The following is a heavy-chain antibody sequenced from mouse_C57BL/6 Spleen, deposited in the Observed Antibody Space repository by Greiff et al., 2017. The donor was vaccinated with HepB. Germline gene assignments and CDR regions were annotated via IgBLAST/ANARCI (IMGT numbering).Heavy chain of an antibody. CDR3: AKSNYSNYVRFAY. Sequence: VQLQQSGAELARPGASVKLSCKASGYTFTSYGISWVKQRTGQGLEWIGEIYPRSGNTYYNEKFKGKATLTADKSSSTAYMELRSLTSEDSAVYFGAKSNYSNYVRFAYWGQGTLVTVSA. CDR1: GYTFTSYG. V-gene: IGHV1-81*01. J-gene: IGHJ3*01. D-gene: IGHD2-5*01. CDR2: IYPRSGNT.